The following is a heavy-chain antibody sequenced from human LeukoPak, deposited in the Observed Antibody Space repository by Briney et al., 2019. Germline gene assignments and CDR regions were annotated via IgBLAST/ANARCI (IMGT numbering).Heavy chain of an antibody. Sequence: TGGSLRLSCAASGFTFSSYSMNWVRQAPGKGLEWVSYISNSGSTIYYADSVKGRFTISRDNAKNSLYLQMNSLRAEDTAVYYCARGSLGGNYYDSSGYPAYWGQGTLVTVSS. D-gene: IGHD3-22*01. J-gene: IGHJ4*02. CDR1: GFTFSSYS. V-gene: IGHV3-48*04. CDR3: ARGSLGGNYYDSSGYPAY. CDR2: ISNSGSTI.